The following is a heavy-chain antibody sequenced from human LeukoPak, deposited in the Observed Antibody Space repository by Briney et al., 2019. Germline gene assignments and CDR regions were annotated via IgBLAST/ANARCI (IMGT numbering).Heavy chain of an antibody. CDR2: IYYSGST. V-gene: IGHV4-30-4*01. CDR1: GGSISSGDYY. Sequence: SETLSLTCTVSGGSISSGDYYWSWIRQPPGKGREWIGYIYYSGSTYYNPSLKSRVTISVDTSKNQFSLKLSSVTAADTAVYYCAREGDCSGGSCYSEHWFDHWGQGTLVTVSS. D-gene: IGHD2-15*01. CDR3: AREGDCSGGSCYSEHWFDH. J-gene: IGHJ5*02.